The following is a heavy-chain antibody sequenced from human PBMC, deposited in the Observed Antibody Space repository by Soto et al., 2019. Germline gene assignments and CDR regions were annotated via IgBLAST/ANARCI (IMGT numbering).Heavy chain of an antibody. V-gene: IGHV3-23*01. J-gene: IGHJ4*02. D-gene: IGHD5-18*01. CDR2: ISGGGHST. Sequence: EVQLLESGGGFLQPVGSLRLSCAASGFTFSSYAMIWVRQAPGKGLEWVSSISGGGHSTYYADSVRGRFTISRDDSKNTLYLLMNSLRAEDTAVYYCAKGGGGYSYGYGADQWGQGTLVTVSS. CDR1: GFTFSSYA. CDR3: AKGGGGYSYGYGADQ.